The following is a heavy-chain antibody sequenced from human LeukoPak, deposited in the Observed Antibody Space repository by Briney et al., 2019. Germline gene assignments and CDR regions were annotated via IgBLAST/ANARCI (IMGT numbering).Heavy chain of an antibody. CDR3: ARHGVYSGYDPIWGLAAANY. Sequence: GESPRISCKGSGSPFTSYWISWVRQMPGKGLEWMGRIDPSDSYTNYSPSFQGHVTISADKSISTAYLQWSSLKASDTAMYYCARHGVYSGYDPIWGLAAANYWGQGTLVTVSS. J-gene: IGHJ4*02. CDR1: GSPFTSYW. D-gene: IGHD5-12*01. V-gene: IGHV5-10-1*01. CDR2: IDPSDSYT.